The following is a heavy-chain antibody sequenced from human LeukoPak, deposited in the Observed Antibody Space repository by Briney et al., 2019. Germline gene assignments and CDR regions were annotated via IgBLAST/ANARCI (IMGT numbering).Heavy chain of an antibody. CDR1: GFTFSRNW. D-gene: IGHD2-21*02. J-gene: IGHJ1*01. CDR3: ATLLL. Sequence: PRGSLRLSCAASGFTFSRNWMTWVRQAPGKGLEWVASIKHDNEKYYLYSVKRRFTISRDNAKKSLYLQMNSLRADDTAVYYCATLLLRGQGTLVTVSS. V-gene: IGHV3-7*01. CDR2: IKHDNEK.